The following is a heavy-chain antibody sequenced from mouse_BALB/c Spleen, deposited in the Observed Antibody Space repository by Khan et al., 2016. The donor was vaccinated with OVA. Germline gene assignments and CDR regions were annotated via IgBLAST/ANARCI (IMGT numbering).Heavy chain of an antibody. CDR3: ADHLTGSFAY. Sequence: EVKLVESGGDLVKPGGSLKLPCAASGFTFSSYSMSWVRQTPDKRLEWVASISSGGDYTYYPDSGRGGFTISRDNAKNTLYLQMSDLKSEDTAMYYCADHLTGSFAYWGQGTLVTVSA. D-gene: IGHD4-1*01. J-gene: IGHJ3*01. CDR2: ISSGGDYT. CDR1: GFTFSSYS. V-gene: IGHV5-6*01.